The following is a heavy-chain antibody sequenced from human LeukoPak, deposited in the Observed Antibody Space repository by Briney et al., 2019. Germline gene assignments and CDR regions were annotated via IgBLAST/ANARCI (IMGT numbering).Heavy chain of an antibody. CDR2: IIPIFGTA. D-gene: IGHD3-3*01. J-gene: IGHJ6*03. CDR3: ARGYYDFWSGYSSYYYYYMDV. V-gene: IGHV1-69*05. Sequence: SVKVSCKASGGTFSSYAISWVRQAPGQGLEWMGGIIPIFGTANYAQKFQGRVTITTDESTSTAYMELSSLRSAGTAVYYCARGYYDFWSGYSSYYYYYMDVWGKGTTVTVSS. CDR1: GGTFSSYA.